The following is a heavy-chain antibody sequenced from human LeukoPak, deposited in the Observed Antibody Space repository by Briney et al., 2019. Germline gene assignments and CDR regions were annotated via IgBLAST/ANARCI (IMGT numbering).Heavy chain of an antibody. CDR2: IYYSGST. J-gene: IGHJ2*01. CDR3: ARVHTIFGVVTTWYFDL. Sequence: KPSETLSLTCTVSGGSISSSSYYWGWIRQPPGKGLEWIGSIYYSGSTYYNPSLKSRVTISVDTSKNQFSLKLSSVTAADTAVYYCARVHTIFGVVTTWYFDLWGRGTLVTVSS. CDR1: GGSISSSSYY. V-gene: IGHV4-39*01. D-gene: IGHD3-3*01.